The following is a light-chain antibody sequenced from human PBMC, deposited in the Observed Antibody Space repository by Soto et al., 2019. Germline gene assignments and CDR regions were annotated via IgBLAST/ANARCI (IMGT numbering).Light chain of an antibody. J-gene: IGLJ2*01. V-gene: IGLV2-8*01. CDR3: SSYAGSLVV. CDR1: RSDVGGYNY. CDR2: EVS. Sequence: QSALTQPPYASGSRGQSVTISCTGTRSDVGGYNYVSWYQQHPGKAPKLMIYEVSKRPSGVPDRFSGSKSGNTASLTVSGLQAEDEADYYCSSYAGSLVVFGGGTKLTAL.